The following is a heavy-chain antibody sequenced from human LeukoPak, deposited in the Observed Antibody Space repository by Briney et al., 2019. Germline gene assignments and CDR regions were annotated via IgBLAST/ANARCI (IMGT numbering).Heavy chain of an antibody. CDR2: ISYDGSNK. Sequence: GRSLRLSCAASGFTFSSYAMHCVRPAPGKGLEWVAVISYDGSNKYYADSVKGRFTISRDNSKNTLYLQMNSLRAEDTAVYYCARGLREWELLGVSNFDYWGQGTLVTVSS. CDR3: ARGLREWELLGVSNFDY. CDR1: GFTFSSYA. D-gene: IGHD1-26*01. J-gene: IGHJ4*02. V-gene: IGHV3-30-3*01.